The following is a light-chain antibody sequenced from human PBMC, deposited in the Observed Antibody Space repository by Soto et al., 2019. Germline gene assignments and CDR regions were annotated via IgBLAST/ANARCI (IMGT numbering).Light chain of an antibody. CDR3: QQHGSSPWT. CDR1: QSVSSSY. V-gene: IGKV3-20*01. Sequence: EIVLTQSPATLSLSPGERATLSCRASQSVSSSYLAWYQQKPGQAPRLLMYGASSRATGIPDRFSGSGSGTDFTLTISSLEPEDFAVYYCQQHGSSPWTFGQGTKVDIK. J-gene: IGKJ1*01. CDR2: GAS.